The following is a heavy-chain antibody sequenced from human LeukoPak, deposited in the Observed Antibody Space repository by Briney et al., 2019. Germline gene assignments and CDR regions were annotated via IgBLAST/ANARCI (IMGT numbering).Heavy chain of an antibody. CDR3: TRDTSPTWSGTWFDAFDI. V-gene: IGHV3-7*03. CDR2: INQDGSEQ. J-gene: IGHJ3*02. CDR1: GFSFSTYW. D-gene: IGHD3-3*01. Sequence: GGSLRLSCAASGFSFSTYWMTWVRQVPGKGLEWVANINQDGSEQYYMDSVEGRFTISRDNARNSLYLQMNSLRAEDAAIYYCTRDTSPTWSGTWFDAFDIWGQGTVVTVSS.